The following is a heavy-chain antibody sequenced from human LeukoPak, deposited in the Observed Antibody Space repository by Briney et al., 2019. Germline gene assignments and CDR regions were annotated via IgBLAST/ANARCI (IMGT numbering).Heavy chain of an antibody. Sequence: PGGSLRLSCAASGFSFSDYAMHWVRQAPDKGPEWVAVISYDGREKYYTGSVKGRFTISRDNSKNTLYLQLNSLRLEDTAIYYCARDFDQLGDSATWGQGTLVIVSS. CDR2: ISYDGREK. CDR3: ARDFDQLGDSAT. CDR1: GFSFSDYA. J-gene: IGHJ4*02. D-gene: IGHD7-27*01. V-gene: IGHV3-30*04.